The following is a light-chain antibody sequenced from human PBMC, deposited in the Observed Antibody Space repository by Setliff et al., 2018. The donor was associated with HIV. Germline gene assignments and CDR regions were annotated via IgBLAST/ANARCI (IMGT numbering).Light chain of an antibody. Sequence: EVVLTQSPGTLSLSPGDTATLSCRASQNVADNSLAWYQQKPGQAPRLLIFAASSRATGIPDRFSGSGSGTDFTLTISRLEPEDFAVYHCHQYGSSPLTFGGGTKVDIK. CDR2: AAS. CDR1: QNVADNS. J-gene: IGKJ4*01. CDR3: HQYGSSPLT. V-gene: IGKV3-20*01.